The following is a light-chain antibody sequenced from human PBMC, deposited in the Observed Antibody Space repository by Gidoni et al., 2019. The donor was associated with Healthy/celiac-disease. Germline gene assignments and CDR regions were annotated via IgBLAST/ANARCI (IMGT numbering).Light chain of an antibody. Sequence: SSALTQDPAVSVALGQTVRITRQGDSLRSYYASWYQQKPGQAPVLVIYGKNNRPSGIPDRFSGSSSGNAASLTITGAQAEDEADYYCNSRDSSGTRVFGGGTKLTVL. V-gene: IGLV3-19*01. J-gene: IGLJ3*02. CDR1: SLRSYY. CDR3: NSRDSSGTRV. CDR2: GKN.